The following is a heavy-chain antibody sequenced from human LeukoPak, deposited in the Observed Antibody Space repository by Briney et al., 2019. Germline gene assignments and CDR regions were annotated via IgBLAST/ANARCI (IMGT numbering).Heavy chain of an antibody. CDR3: ARSRCGGDCYGFDY. CDR2: IYYSGST. Sequence: SETLSLTCTVSGDSISSYYWSWIRQPPGKGLEGIGYIYYSGSTNYNPSLKSRVTMSVDTSKNQFSLKLSSVTAADTAVYYCARSRCGGDCYGFDYWGQGTLVTVSS. V-gene: IGHV4-59*12. D-gene: IGHD2-21*02. J-gene: IGHJ4*02. CDR1: GDSISSYY.